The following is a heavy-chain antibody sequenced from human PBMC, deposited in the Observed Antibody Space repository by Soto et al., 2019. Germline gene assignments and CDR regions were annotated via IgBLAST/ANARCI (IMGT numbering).Heavy chain of an antibody. CDR2: INAYNGNT. D-gene: IGHD5-18*01. CDR3: ARDQAMAQFDY. Sequence: QVQLVQSGAEVKKPGASVKVSCKASGYTFTSYGISWVRQAPGQGLEWMGWINAYNGNTKYAQTLRGRVTMTTDTSTSTAYMELRSLRSDDTAVYSCARDQAMAQFDYWGQGTLVTVSS. J-gene: IGHJ4*02. V-gene: IGHV1-18*01. CDR1: GYTFTSYG.